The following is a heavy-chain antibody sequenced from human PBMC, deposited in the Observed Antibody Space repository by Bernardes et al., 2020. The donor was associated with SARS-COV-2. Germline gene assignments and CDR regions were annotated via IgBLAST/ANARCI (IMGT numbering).Heavy chain of an antibody. Sequence: GGFLRLSCAASGFSFSDSWMHWVRQAPGKGLVWVSRINGGGSSVNYADSVKGRFTISRDNAKNTLYLQMSSLSAEDTAVYYCTRGPLSGYGSFGVWGQGTLVTVSS. J-gene: IGHJ4*02. CDR2: INGGGSSV. D-gene: IGHD5-12*01. CDR3: TRGPLSGYGSFGV. CDR1: GFSFSDSW. V-gene: IGHV3-74*01.